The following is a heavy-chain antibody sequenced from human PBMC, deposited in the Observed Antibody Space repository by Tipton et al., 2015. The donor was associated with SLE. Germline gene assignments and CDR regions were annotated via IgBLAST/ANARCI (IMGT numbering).Heavy chain of an antibody. CDR1: GYTFTSYG. J-gene: IGHJ6*02. D-gene: IGHD5-18*01. CDR3: ARGGDTVILEAFCMDV. CDR2: ISAYYGNT. Sequence: QSGAEVKKPGASVKVSCKASGYTFTSYGISWVRQAPGQGLEWMGWISAYYGNTNYAQKLQGRVTMTTDTSTSTAYMELRSLRSDSSAAYFCARGGDTVILEAFCMDVWGQGTPVTVSS. V-gene: IGHV1-18*01.